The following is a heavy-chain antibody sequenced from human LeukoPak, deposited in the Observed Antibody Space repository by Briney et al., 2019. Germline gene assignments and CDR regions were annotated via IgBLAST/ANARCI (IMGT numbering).Heavy chain of an antibody. CDR3: ARVALIAVAGNDY. V-gene: IGHV3-21*01. CDR1: GFTFSSYS. CDR2: ISSSSSYI. D-gene: IGHD6-19*01. Sequence: GSLRLSCAASGFTFSSYSMNWVRQAPGKGLEWVSSISSSSSYIYYADSVKGRFTISRDNAKNSLYLQMNSLRAEDTAVYYCARVALIAVAGNDYWGQGTLVTVSS. J-gene: IGHJ4*02.